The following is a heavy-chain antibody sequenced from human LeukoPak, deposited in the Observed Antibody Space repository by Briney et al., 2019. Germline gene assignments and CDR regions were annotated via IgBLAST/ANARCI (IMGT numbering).Heavy chain of an antibody. CDR1: GFTFNFYA. J-gene: IGHJ4*02. D-gene: IGHD6-13*01. CDR3: AKGRYSSSWYNSYFDY. V-gene: IGHV3-23*01. CDR2: ISGSGGST. Sequence: GGSLRLSCAASGFTFNFYAMTWVRQAPGKGLEWVSAISGSGGSTYYAGSVKGRFTISRDNSNNTLYLQMNSLRAEDTAVYSCAKGRYSSSWYNSYFDYWGQGTLVTVSS.